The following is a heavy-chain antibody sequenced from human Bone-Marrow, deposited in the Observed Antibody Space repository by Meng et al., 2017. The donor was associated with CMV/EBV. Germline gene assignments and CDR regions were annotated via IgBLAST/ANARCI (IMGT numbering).Heavy chain of an antibody. D-gene: IGHD6-6*01. J-gene: IGHJ6*02. CDR1: GFTFSSYA. Sequence: GESLKISCAASGFTFSSYAMHWVRQAPGKGLEWVAVISYDGSNKYYADSVKGRFTISRDNSKNTLYLQMNSLRAEDTAVYYCARAGFSSSSGRVMSYYYYGMAVWGQGTTVTVSS. CDR2: ISYDGSNK. V-gene: IGHV3-30-3*01. CDR3: ARAGFSSSSGRVMSYYYYGMAV.